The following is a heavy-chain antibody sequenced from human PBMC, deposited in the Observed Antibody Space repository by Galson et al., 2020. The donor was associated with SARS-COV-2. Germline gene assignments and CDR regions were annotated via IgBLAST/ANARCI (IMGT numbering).Heavy chain of an antibody. D-gene: IGHD3-9*01. CDR3: ASHLVADWSFDY. V-gene: IGHV3-7*03. CDR2: IKYDGSDS. Sequence: GGSLRLSCAASGFIFRRIWMSWVRQAPGKGLEWVATIKYDGSDSYYVDSVKGRFTISRDNAKNSLSLQMNSLRVEDTAMYYCASHLVADWSFDYWGQGTLVTVSS. J-gene: IGHJ4*02. CDR1: GFIFRRIW.